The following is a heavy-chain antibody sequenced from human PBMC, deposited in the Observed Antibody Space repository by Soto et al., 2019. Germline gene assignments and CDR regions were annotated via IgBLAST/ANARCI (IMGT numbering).Heavy chain of an antibody. CDR2: IYYSGST. V-gene: IGHV4-59*08. CDR3: ARHSPITPYGSGSFDY. D-gene: IGHD3-10*01. J-gene: IGHJ4*02. CDR1: GGSISSYY. Sequence: SETLSLTCTVSGGSISSYYWSWIRQPPGKGLEWIGYIYYSGSTNYNPSLKSRVTISVDTSKNQFSLKLSSVTAADTAVYYCARHSPITPYGSGSFDYWGQGTLVTVSS.